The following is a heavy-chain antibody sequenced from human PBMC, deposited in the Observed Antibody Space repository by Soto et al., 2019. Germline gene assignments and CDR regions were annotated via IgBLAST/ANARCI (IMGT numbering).Heavy chain of an antibody. Sequence: EVQVVESGGGLVKPVGSLRLSCNFTFSMYSMNWVRQAPGKGLEWVASISSGSAFIKYSDSVKVRFSISRDNAKNSVSLQMNSLRAEDTAMYYCTREQGGSYDSWFDPWGRGTLVTVSS. CDR1: TFSMYS. V-gene: IGHV3-21*01. J-gene: IGHJ5*02. CDR3: TREQGGSYDSWFDP. CDR2: ISSGSAFI. D-gene: IGHD1-26*01.